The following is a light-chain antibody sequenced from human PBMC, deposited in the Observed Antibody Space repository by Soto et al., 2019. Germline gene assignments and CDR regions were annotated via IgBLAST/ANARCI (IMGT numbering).Light chain of an antibody. J-gene: IGKJ1*01. CDR2: GAS. CDR3: QQYGSSPLT. CDR1: QSVTSNY. Sequence: EIVLMQSPGTLSLSPGERATLSCRASQSVTSNYLAWYQQKPGQTPRLLIYGASSRATGIPDRFSGSGSGTDFTLTISRLVPEDFAVYYCQQYGSSPLTFGQGTKVEIK. V-gene: IGKV3-20*01.